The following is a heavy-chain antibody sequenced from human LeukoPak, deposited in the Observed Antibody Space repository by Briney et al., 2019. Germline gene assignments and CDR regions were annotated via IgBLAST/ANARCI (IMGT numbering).Heavy chain of an antibody. V-gene: IGHV3-23*01. CDR3: ATVPIGSYRAFDI. J-gene: IGHJ3*02. CDR1: GFTFSSYA. D-gene: IGHD1-26*01. CDR2: ISGSGGST. Sequence: PGGSLRLSCAASGFTFSSYAMSWVRQAPGKGLEWVSAISGSGGSTYYADSVKGRFTISRDNAKNTLYLQMNSLRAEDTAVYYCATVPIGSYRAFDIWGQGTMVTVSS.